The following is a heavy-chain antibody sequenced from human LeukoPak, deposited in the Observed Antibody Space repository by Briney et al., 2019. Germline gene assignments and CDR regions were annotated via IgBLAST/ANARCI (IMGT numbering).Heavy chain of an antibody. CDR2: MYYSGST. Sequence: SETLSLTCTVSGGSVSSYYWSWVRQPPGKGLEWVGYMYYSGSTSYNPSLKSRVTISLDTSENQFSLKLSSVTAADTAVYYCAREANSPTARYWYFDLWGRGTLVTVSS. J-gene: IGHJ2*01. CDR3: AREANSPTARYWYFDL. CDR1: GGSVSSYY. D-gene: IGHD4-23*01. V-gene: IGHV4-59*02.